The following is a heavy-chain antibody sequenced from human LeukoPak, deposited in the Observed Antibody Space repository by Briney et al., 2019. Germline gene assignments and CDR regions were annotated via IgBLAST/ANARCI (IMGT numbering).Heavy chain of an antibody. CDR3: ARLNRGTGAFDI. J-gene: IGHJ3*02. D-gene: IGHD7-27*01. V-gene: IGHV4-39*01. CDR2: IYYSGST. Sequence: SETLSLTCTVSGGSISSSSYYWGWIRQPPGKGLEWIGSIYYSGSTYYNPSLKSRVTISVDTSKNQLSLKLSSVTAADTAVYYCARLNRGTGAFDIWGQGTMVTVSS. CDR1: GGSISSSSYY.